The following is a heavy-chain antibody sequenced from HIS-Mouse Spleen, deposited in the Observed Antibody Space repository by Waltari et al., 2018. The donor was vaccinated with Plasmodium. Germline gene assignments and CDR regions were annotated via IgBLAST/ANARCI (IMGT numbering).Heavy chain of an antibody. J-gene: IGHJ4*02. Sequence: QVQLVQSGAEVKKPGASVKVSCKASGYTFTGYYMHWVRQAPGQGLEWRGWIKPNSGGTNYAQKVKGRVTMTRDTSISTAYMELSRLRSDDTAVYYCARGWFGELFDYWGQGTLVTVSS. CDR2: IKPNSGGT. CDR3: ARGWFGELFDY. V-gene: IGHV1-2*02. D-gene: IGHD3-10*01. CDR1: GYTFTGYY.